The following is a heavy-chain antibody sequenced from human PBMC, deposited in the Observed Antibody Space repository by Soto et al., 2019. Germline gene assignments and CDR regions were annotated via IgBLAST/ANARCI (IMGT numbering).Heavy chain of an antibody. CDR1: GGSISSGGYY. Sequence: QVQLQESGPGLVKPSQTLSLTCTVSGGSISSGGYYWSWIRQHPGKGLEWIGYIYYSGSTYYNPSLKSRVTISVDTSKNQFSLKLSSVTAADTAVYYCARFIRGPDNWNDGSWFDPWGQGTLVTVSS. D-gene: IGHD1-1*01. CDR3: ARFIRGPDNWNDGSWFDP. J-gene: IGHJ5*02. CDR2: IYYSGST. V-gene: IGHV4-31*03.